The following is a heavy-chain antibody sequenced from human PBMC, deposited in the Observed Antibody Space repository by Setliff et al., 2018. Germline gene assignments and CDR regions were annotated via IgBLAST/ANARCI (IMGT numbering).Heavy chain of an antibody. V-gene: IGHV1-18*01. Sequence: ASVKVSCKTSGYTFTNYGINWVRQAPGQGLEWMGWNSAYAQKFQGRVTMTTDTPINTTYMELSGLRSDDTAVYYCARTAYYGSGTFPYYYYYYLDVWGKGTTVTVSS. J-gene: IGHJ6*03. D-gene: IGHD3-10*01. CDR3: ARTAYYGSGTFPYYYYYYLDV. CDR1: GYTFTNYG. CDR2: NSA.